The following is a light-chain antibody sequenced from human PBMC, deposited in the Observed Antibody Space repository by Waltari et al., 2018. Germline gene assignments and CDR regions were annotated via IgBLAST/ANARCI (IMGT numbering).Light chain of an antibody. CDR1: SGPSHYA. CDR2: LNSDGSH. V-gene: IGLV4-69*01. Sequence: QLVLTQSPSASASLGASVKLTCTLSSGPSHYAIAWHQQQPEKGPRFLMNLNSDGSHSRGDGISDRFSGSSSGSERYLTISSLQSEDETDYYCQTWDTGIWVFGGGTKLTV. J-gene: IGLJ3*02. CDR3: QTWDTGIWV.